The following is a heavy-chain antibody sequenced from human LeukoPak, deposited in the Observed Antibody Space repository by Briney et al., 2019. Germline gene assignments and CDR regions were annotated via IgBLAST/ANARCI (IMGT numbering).Heavy chain of an antibody. Sequence: PGGSLRLSCAASGFTFSSYNMNWVRQAPGKGLEWVSYISSDSSTLIYADSVNGRFSISRDNAKNSLYLHMNSLRVDDTAVYFCARDGGVDDYFDSWGQGTLVTVSS. D-gene: IGHD5-12*01. J-gene: IGHJ4*02. CDR2: ISSDSSTL. CDR3: ARDGGVDDYFDS. V-gene: IGHV3-48*01. CDR1: GFTFSSYN.